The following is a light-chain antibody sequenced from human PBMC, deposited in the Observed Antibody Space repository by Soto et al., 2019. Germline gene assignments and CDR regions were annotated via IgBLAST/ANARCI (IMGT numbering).Light chain of an antibody. CDR1: QSISSW. Sequence: DIQMTQSPSTLSASVGDRVTITCRASQSISSWLAWYQQKPGKVPNLLIYKASRLESGVPSRFSGSGSGTESTLTISSLQPDDFATYYCQQYYSYPWTFGQGTKVDSK. J-gene: IGKJ1*01. CDR3: QQYYSYPWT. CDR2: KAS. V-gene: IGKV1-5*03.